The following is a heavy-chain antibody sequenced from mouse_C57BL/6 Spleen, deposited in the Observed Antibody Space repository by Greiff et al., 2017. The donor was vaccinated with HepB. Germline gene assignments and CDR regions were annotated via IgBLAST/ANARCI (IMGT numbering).Heavy chain of an antibody. CDR2: IDPENGDT. CDR3: TTPRWLLRRGYFDY. J-gene: IGHJ2*01. D-gene: IGHD2-3*01. CDR1: GFNIKDDY. Sequence: VQLKESGAELVRPGASVKLSCTASGFNIKDDYMHWVKQRPEQGLEWIGWIDPENGDTEYASKFQGKATITADTSSNTAYLQLSSLTSEDTAVYYCTTPRWLLRRGYFDYWGQGTTLTVSS. V-gene: IGHV14-4*01.